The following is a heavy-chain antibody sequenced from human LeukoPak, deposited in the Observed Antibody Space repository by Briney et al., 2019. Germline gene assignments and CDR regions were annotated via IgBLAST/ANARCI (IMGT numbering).Heavy chain of an antibody. Sequence: PSETLSLTCAVYGGSFSGYYWSWIRQPPGKGLEWIGEINHSGSTNYNPSLKSRVTISVDTSKNQFSLKLSSVTAADTAVYYCARGPRYSGYDLNYWGQGTLVTVSP. D-gene: IGHD5-12*01. CDR1: GGSFSGYY. CDR3: ARGPRYSGYDLNY. V-gene: IGHV4-34*01. CDR2: INHSGST. J-gene: IGHJ4*02.